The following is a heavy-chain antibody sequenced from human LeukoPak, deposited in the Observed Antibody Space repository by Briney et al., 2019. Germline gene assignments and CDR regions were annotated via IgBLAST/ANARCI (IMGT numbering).Heavy chain of an antibody. V-gene: IGHV3-23*01. Sequence: GGSLRLSCAASGFTFSSYAMSWVRQAPGKGLEWVSAISGSGGSTHYADSVKGRFTISRDNSKNTLFLQMNSLRAEDTAVYYCARNAYGAQTPSDVWGQGTTVTVSS. CDR1: GFTFSSYA. D-gene: IGHD4-17*01. J-gene: IGHJ6*02. CDR2: ISGSGGST. CDR3: ARNAYGAQTPSDV.